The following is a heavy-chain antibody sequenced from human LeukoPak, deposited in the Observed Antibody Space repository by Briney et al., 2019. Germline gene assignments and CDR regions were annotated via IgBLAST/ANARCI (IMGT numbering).Heavy chain of an antibody. J-gene: IGHJ4*02. D-gene: IGHD1-14*01. V-gene: IGHV1-18*01. CDR2: ISAYNGNT. CDR1: GYTFTSYV. CDR3: ARDPRTLTPQYFDY. Sequence: ASVKVSCKASGYTFTSYVISWLRQAPGQGLEWMGWISAYNGNTNYAQKLQGRVTMTTDTSTSTAYMELRSLRSDDTAVYYCARDPRTLTPQYFDYWGQGTLVTVSS.